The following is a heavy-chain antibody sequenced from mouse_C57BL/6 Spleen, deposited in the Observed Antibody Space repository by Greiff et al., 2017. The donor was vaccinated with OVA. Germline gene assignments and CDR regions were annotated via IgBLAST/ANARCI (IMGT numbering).Heavy chain of an antibody. CDR3: AREGSLAY. V-gene: IGHV1-80*01. Sequence: VQLVESGAELVKPGASVKISCKASGYAFSSYWMNWVKQRPGKGLEWIGQIYPGDGDTNYNGKFKGKATLTADKSSSTAYMQLSSLTSEDSAVYFCAREGSLAYWGQGTLVTVSA. D-gene: IGHD3-3*01. CDR2: IYPGDGDT. CDR1: GYAFSSYW. J-gene: IGHJ3*01.